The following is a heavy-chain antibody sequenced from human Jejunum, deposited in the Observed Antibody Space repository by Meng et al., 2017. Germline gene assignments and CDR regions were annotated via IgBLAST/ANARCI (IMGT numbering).Heavy chain of an antibody. J-gene: IGHJ2*01. V-gene: IGHV4-39*01. CDR3: ARGPYTHGHFWYFDL. CDR1: GGSISSSSFY. CDR2: IDYTEYT. Sequence: QLQVQESGPGRVKPAETRARTGKVSGGSISSSSFYWVWIRQPPGMGLEWIGSIDYTEYTHFNASLKSRVTMSIDTSRKQISLMLSSVTAADTAVYYCARGPYTHGHFWYFDLWGRGTLVTVSS. D-gene: IGHD5-18*01.